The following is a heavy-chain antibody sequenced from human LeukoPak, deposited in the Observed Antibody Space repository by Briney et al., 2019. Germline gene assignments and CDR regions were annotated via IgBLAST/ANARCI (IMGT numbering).Heavy chain of an antibody. D-gene: IGHD1-26*01. Sequence: GGSLRLSCVASAFTFSSYSMIWDRQAPGKGLEWISYISNGSGNRYYADSVKGRFTISRDNAKNLLYLQMNNLRADDTAVYYCARAAKWEFYHYYMDVWGKGTTVAVSS. CDR3: ARAAKWEFYHYYMDV. CDR1: AFTFSSYS. J-gene: IGHJ6*03. V-gene: IGHV3-48*01. CDR2: ISNGSGNR.